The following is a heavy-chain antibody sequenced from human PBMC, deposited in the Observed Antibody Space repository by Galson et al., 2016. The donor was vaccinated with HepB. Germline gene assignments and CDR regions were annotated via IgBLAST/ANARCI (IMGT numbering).Heavy chain of an antibody. D-gene: IGHD4-17*01. CDR2: INPGDSES. Sequence: QSGAEVKKPGESLKISCKGSGYRFTNYWVAWVRQMPGKGLEWMGIINPGDSESRYSPSFQGQITISADKSISTAYLQWSSLKASDTAMYYLARQDGDYAAYYYDGMDVSGQWTTVTVSS. V-gene: IGHV5-51*01. J-gene: IGHJ6*02. CDR3: ARQDGDYAAYYYDGMDV. CDR1: GYRFTNYW.